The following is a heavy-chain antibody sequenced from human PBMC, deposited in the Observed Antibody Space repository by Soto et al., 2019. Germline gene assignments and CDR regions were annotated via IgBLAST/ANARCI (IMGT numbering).Heavy chain of an antibody. CDR1: GYTFTSYG. J-gene: IGHJ6*02. CDR3: ARMGYYDSSGYYAAYYYYGMDV. Sequence: QVQLVQSGAEVKKPGASVKVSCKASGYTFTSYGISWVRQAPGQGLEWMGWISAYNGNTNYAQKLQGRVTMTTDTTTSTAYMELRSLRSDDTAVYYCARMGYYDSSGYYAAYYYYGMDVWGQGTTVTVSS. V-gene: IGHV1-18*01. CDR2: ISAYNGNT. D-gene: IGHD3-22*01.